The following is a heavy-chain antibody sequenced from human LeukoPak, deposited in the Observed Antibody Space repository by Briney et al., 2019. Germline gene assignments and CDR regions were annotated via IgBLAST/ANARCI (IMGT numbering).Heavy chain of an antibody. D-gene: IGHD5-24*01. V-gene: IGHV1-18*01. CDR1: GYAFTSYG. J-gene: IGHJ6*03. Sequence: GASVKVSCKASGYAFTSYGISWVRQALGQGLEWMGWISAYNGNTNYAQKLQGRVTMTTDTSTSTAYMELRSLRSDDTAVYYCARLEMATTHYYYYYMDVWGKGTTVTISS. CDR2: ISAYNGNT. CDR3: ARLEMATTHYYYYYMDV.